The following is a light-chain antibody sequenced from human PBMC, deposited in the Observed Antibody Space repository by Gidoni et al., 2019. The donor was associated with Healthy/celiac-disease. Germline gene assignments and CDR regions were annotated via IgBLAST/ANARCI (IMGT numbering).Light chain of an antibody. CDR1: QSVSSY. CDR2: DAS. J-gene: IGKJ3*01. CDR3: QQRSNWLVT. V-gene: IGKV3-11*01. Sequence: EIVLPQSPATLSLSPGESATLSCRASQSVSSYLAWYQQKPGQAPRLLIYDASNRATGIPARLSGSGSGTDFTLTISSLEPEDFAVYYCQQRSNWLVTFGPGTKVDIK.